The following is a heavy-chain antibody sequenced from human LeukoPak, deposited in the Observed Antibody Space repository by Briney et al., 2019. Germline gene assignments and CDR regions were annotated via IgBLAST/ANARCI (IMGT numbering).Heavy chain of an antibody. CDR1: GGSISSSGYY. Sequence: SETLSLTCTVSGGSISSSGYYWGWIRQPPGKGLEWIGSIYYSGSTYYNPSLKSRVTISEDTSKNQFSLKLSSVTAADTAVYYCARSHPGNCSGGNCYPRGFDPWGQGTLVTVSS. CDR3: ARSHPGNCSGGNCYPRGFDP. V-gene: IGHV4-39*01. J-gene: IGHJ5*02. D-gene: IGHD2-15*01. CDR2: IYYSGST.